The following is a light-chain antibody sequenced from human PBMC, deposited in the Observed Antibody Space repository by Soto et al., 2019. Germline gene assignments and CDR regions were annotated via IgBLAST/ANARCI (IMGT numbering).Light chain of an antibody. CDR2: EVS. CDR3: SSYAGSNNLGV. CDR1: SSDVGGYNF. V-gene: IGLV2-8*01. Sequence: ALTQPPSASGSPGQSVTISCTGTSSDVGGYNFVSWYQQHPGKAPKLMIYEVSKRPSGVPDRFSGSKSGNTASLTVSGLQAEDEADYYCSSYAGSNNLGVFGGGTTVTVL. J-gene: IGLJ3*02.